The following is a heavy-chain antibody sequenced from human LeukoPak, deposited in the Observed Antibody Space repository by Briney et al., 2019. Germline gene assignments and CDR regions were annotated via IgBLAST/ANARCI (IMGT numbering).Heavy chain of an antibody. CDR2: IYYSGST. D-gene: IGHD6-13*01. V-gene: IGHV4-59*01. J-gene: IGHJ6*02. CDR3: ARDNPTLAAAGYPSYYGMDV. Sequence: PSETLSLTCTVSGGSISSYYRSWIGQPPGKGLEWIGYIYYSGSTNYNPSLKSRVTISVDTSKNQFSLKLSSVTAADTAVYYCARDNPTLAAAGYPSYYGMDVWGQGTTVTVSS. CDR1: GGSISSYY.